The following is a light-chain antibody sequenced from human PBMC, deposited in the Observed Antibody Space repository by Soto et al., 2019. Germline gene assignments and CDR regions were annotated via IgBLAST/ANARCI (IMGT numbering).Light chain of an antibody. V-gene: IGLV2-11*01. CDR3: CSYAGSYTSNYV. J-gene: IGLJ1*01. Sequence: QSVLTQPRPVSGSPGQSVTISCTGTSSDVGGYNYVSWYQQHPGKAPKLMIYDVSKRPSGVPDRFSGSKSGNTASLTISGLQAEDEADYYCCSYAGSYTSNYVFGTGTKVTVL. CDR1: SSDVGGYNY. CDR2: DVS.